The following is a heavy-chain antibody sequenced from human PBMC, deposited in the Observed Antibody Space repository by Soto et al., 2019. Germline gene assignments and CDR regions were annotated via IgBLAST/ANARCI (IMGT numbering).Heavy chain of an antibody. V-gene: IGHV1-18*01. CDR3: ARTAWDIVATLDAFDI. CDR2: ISAYNGNT. CDR1: GYTFTSYG. D-gene: IGHD5-12*01. J-gene: IGHJ3*02. Sequence: GASVKVSCKASGYTFTSYGISWARQAPGQGLEWMGWISAYNGNTNYAQKLQGRVTMTTDTSTSTAYMELRSLRSDDTAVYYCARTAWDIVATLDAFDIWGQGTMVTVSS.